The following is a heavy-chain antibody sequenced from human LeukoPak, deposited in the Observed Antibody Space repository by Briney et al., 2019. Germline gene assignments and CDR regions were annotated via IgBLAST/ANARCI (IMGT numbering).Heavy chain of an antibody. J-gene: IGHJ4*02. CDR1: VYTFTGYY. D-gene: IGHD4-17*01. CDR3: ARAGTTVTILFDY. V-gene: IGHV1-2*02. Sequence: ASVTVSFKASVYTFTGYYMHWVRQAPGQGLEWMGWINPNSGGTNYAQKFQGRVTMTRDTSISTAYMELSRPRSDDTAVYYCARAGTTVTILFDYWGQGTLVTVSS. CDR2: INPNSGGT.